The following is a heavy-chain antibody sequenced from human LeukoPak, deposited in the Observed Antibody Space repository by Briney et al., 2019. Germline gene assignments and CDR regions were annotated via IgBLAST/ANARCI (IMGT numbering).Heavy chain of an antibody. CDR2: INHSGST. V-gene: IGHV4-34*01. CDR3: ARARIATYYYYYMDV. D-gene: IGHD6-13*01. J-gene: IGHJ6*03. CDR1: GGSFSSYY. Sequence: PSETLSLTCAVYGGSFSSYYWSWIRQPPGKGLEWIGEINHSGSTNYNPSLKSRVTISVDTSKNQFSLKLSSVTAADTAVYYCARARIATYYYYYMDVWGKGTTVTVSS.